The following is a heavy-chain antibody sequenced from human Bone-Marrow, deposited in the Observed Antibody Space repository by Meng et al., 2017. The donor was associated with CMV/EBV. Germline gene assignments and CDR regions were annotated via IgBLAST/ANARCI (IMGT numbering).Heavy chain of an antibody. J-gene: IGHJ4*02. CDR1: GFTFSSYE. Sequence: GGSLRLSCAASGFTFSSYEMNWVRQAPGKGLEWVSYISSSGSTIYYADSVKGRFTISRDNAKNSLYLQMNSLRAEDTAVYYCARDLLWTLYSSGWPSAGYWGQGTLVTVSS. CDR3: ARDLLWTLYSSGWPSAGY. CDR2: ISSSGSTI. D-gene: IGHD6-19*01. V-gene: IGHV3-48*03.